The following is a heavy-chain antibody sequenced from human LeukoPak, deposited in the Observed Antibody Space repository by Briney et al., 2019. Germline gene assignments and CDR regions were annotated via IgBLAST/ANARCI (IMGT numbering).Heavy chain of an antibody. CDR2: IKQDGSEK. V-gene: IGHV3-7*01. CDR1: GFTFSSRDW. Sequence: GGSLRLSCVASGFTFSSRDWMTWVRQAPGKGLEWVANIKQDGSEKNYVDSVKGRFTISRDNAKNSVDLQMNSLRVEDTAVYYCARVAAAGTEIFVNFYYSMDIWGKGTTVTISS. D-gene: IGHD6-13*01. J-gene: IGHJ6*03. CDR3: ARVAAAGTEIFVNFYYSMDI.